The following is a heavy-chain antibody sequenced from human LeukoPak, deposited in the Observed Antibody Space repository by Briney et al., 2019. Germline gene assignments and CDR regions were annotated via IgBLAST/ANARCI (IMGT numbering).Heavy chain of an antibody. CDR2: IYSGGST. CDR1: GFTVSSNY. CDR3: ARVSTDYDFWSGYYKGNWFDP. V-gene: IGHV3-66*02. Sequence: GGSLGLSCAASGFTVSSNYMCWVRQAPGKGLEWVSVIYSGGSTYYADSVKGRFTISRDNSKNTLYLQMNSLRAEDTAVYYCARVSTDYDFWSGYYKGNWFDPWGQGTLVTVSS. D-gene: IGHD3-3*01. J-gene: IGHJ5*02.